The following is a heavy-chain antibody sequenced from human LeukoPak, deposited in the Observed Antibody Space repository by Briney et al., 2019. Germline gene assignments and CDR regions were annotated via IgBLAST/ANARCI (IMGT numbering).Heavy chain of an antibody. J-gene: IGHJ4*02. CDR2: ISGSGGST. V-gene: IGHV3-23*01. Sequence: GGSLRLSCAASGFTFSSYAMSWVRQAPGKGLEWVSAISGSGGSTYYADSVKGRFTISRDNAKKSLYLQMNSLRAEDTAVYYCARDLYGPFDYWGQGTLVTVSS. CDR1: GFTFSSYA. CDR3: ARDLYGPFDY. D-gene: IGHD2/OR15-2a*01.